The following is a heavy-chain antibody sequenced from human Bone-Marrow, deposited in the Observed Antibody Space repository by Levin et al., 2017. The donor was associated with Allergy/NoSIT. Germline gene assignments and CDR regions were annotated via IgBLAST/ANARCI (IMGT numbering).Heavy chain of an antibody. V-gene: IGHV1-18*01. CDR1: GYTFTSYG. Sequence: GESLKISCQASGYTFTSYGISWVRQAPGQGLEWMGWISAYNGNTNYAQKLQGRVTMTTDTSTSTAYMELRSLRSDDTAVYYCAARGYSGYGSLNSTQYFDYWGQGTLVTVSS. D-gene: IGHD5-12*01. J-gene: IGHJ4*02. CDR3: AARGYSGYGSLNSTQYFDY. CDR2: ISAYNGNT.